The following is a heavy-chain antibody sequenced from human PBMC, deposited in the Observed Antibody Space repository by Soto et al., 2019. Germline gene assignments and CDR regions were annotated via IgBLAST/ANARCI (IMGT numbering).Heavy chain of an antibody. V-gene: IGHV3-53*01. D-gene: IGHD2-15*01. CDR1: GFNVNGDY. J-gene: IGHJ4*02. CDR2: IYSGETT. Sequence: GGSLRLSCAAPGFNVNGDYMNWVRQTPGEGLEWVASIYSGETTYYADSVIGRFTISSDKSKNTLYYQLISLRIEDTAVYYCTRDGRVVGRLSLFEYWGQGVLVTVSS. CDR3: TRDGRVVGRLSLFEY.